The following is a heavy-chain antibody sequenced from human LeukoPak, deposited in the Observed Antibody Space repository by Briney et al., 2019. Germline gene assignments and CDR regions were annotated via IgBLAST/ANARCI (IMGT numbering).Heavy chain of an antibody. CDR2: IYYSGST. J-gene: IGHJ5*02. CDR3: ARVTYCSSTSCGFDP. D-gene: IGHD2-2*01. CDR1: GGSISSYY. Sequence: SETLSLTCTVSGGSISSYYWSWIRQPPGEGLEWIGYIYYSGSTNYNPSLKSRVTISVDTSKNQFSLKLSSVTAADTAVYYCARVTYCSSTSCGFDPWGQGTLVTVSS. V-gene: IGHV4-59*01.